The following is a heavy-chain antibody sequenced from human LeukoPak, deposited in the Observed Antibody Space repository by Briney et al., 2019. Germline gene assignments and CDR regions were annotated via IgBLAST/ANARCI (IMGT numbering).Heavy chain of an antibody. CDR1: GSSFTTHW. CDR3: ASATGSYSYFDY. Sequence: GESLQISCKGSGSSFTTHWIGWGRQLPGKGLEGMGIIYPDDSDTKYSPSFQGQVTISADKSISTAFLQWSSLKASDTAMYYCASATGSYSYFDYWGQGTLVTVSS. V-gene: IGHV5-51*01. CDR2: IYPDDSDT. D-gene: IGHD1-26*01. J-gene: IGHJ4*02.